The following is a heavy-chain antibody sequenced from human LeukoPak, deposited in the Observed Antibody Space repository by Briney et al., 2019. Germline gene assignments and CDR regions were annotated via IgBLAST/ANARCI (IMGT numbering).Heavy chain of an antibody. J-gene: IGHJ4*02. CDR2: IYYSGNT. V-gene: IGHV4-59*01. D-gene: IGHD3-10*02. CDR1: GSSISPYY. CDR3: ARSTGTTMFIDY. Sequence: PSETLSLTCTVSGSSISPYYWSWIRQPPGKGLEWLGYIYYSGNTDYNPSLKSRVAISVDTSKNQFSLKLSSVTAADTAVYYCARSTGTTMFIDYWGQGTLVTVSS.